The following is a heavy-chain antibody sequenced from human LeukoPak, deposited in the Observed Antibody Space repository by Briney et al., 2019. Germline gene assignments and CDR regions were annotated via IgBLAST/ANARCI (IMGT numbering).Heavy chain of an antibody. CDR1: GFAFNTYW. J-gene: IGHJ5*02. CDR3: TRVGTIRPNWFDP. CDR2: IKQDGNEI. Sequence: PGGSLRLSCAASGFAFNTYWMSWVRQAPGKGLEWVANIKQDGNEIYYVDSVKGRFTISRDNAKNSLYLQMNSLRAEDTAVYYCTRVGTIRPNWFDPWGQGTLVTVSS. V-gene: IGHV3-7*01. D-gene: IGHD2-21*01.